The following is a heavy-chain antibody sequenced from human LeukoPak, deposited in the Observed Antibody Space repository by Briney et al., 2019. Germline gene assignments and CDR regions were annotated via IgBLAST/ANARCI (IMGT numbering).Heavy chain of an antibody. J-gene: IGHJ3*02. CDR2: ISSSGSTI. V-gene: IGHV3-48*03. CDR1: GFTFSSYE. CDR3: ARSDMITFGGVIGGTDAFDI. D-gene: IGHD3-16*02. Sequence: GGSLRLSCAASGFTFSSYEMNWVRQAPGKGLEWVSYISSSGSTIYYADSVKGRFTISRDNAKNSLYLQMNSLRAEDTAVYYCARSDMITFGGVIGGTDAFDIWGQGTMVTVSP.